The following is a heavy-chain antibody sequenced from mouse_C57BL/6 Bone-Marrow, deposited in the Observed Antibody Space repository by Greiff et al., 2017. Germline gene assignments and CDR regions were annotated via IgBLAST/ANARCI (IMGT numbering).Heavy chain of an antibody. V-gene: IGHV1-53*01. CDR1: GYTFTSYW. Sequence: VQLQQPGTELVKPGASVKLSCKASGYTFTSYWMHWVKQRPGQGLEWIGNINPSNGGTNYNEQFKSKATLTVDKSSSPAYMQLSSLTSEDSAVYYCARVYYGYDGPAWFAYWGQGTLVTVSA. CDR3: ARVYYGYDGPAWFAY. D-gene: IGHD2-2*01. J-gene: IGHJ3*01. CDR2: INPSNGGT.